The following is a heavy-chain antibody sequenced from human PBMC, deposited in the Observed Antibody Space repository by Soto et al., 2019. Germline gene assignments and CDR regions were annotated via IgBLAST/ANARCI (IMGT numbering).Heavy chain of an antibody. V-gene: IGHV5-51*01. J-gene: IGHJ3*02. Sequence: GESLKISCKGSGYSFTSYWIGWVRQMPGKGLEWMGIIYPGDSDTRYSPSFQGQVTISADKSISTAYLQWSSLKASDTAMYYCARHRTQQDIVATRDDAFDIWGQGTMVTVSS. CDR3: ARHRTQQDIVATRDDAFDI. CDR2: IYPGDSDT. D-gene: IGHD5-12*01. CDR1: GYSFTSYW.